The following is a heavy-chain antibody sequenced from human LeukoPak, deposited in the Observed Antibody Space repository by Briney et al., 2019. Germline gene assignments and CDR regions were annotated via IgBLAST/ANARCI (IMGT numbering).Heavy chain of an antibody. V-gene: IGHV4-39*02. CDR2: IYYSGST. Sequence: PSETLSLTCTVSGGSISSSSYYWGWIRQPPGKGLEWIGSIYYSGSTYYNPSLKSRVTISVDTSKNQFSLKLSSVTAADTAVYYCARDIPYYYDSSGYFDYWGQGTLVTVSS. CDR3: ARDIPYYYDSSGYFDY. CDR1: GGSISSSSYY. J-gene: IGHJ4*02. D-gene: IGHD3-22*01.